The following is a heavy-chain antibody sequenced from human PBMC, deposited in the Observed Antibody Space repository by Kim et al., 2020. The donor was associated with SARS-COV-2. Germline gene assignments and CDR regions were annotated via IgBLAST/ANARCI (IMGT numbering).Heavy chain of an antibody. CDR1: GFTFSSYS. Sequence: GGSLRLSCAASGFTFSSYSMNWVRQAPGKGLEWVSSISSSSSYIYYADSVKGRFTISRDNAKNSLYLQMNSLRAEDTAVYYCAVPNPQYSTPFDYWGQGTLVTVSS. CDR3: AVPNPQYSTPFDY. D-gene: IGHD2-15*01. V-gene: IGHV3-21*01. CDR2: ISSSSSYI. J-gene: IGHJ4*02.